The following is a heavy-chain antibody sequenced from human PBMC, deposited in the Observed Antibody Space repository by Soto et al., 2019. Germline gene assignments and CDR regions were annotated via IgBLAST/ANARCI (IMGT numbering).Heavy chain of an antibody. CDR3: ASFGVSSKNWFDP. CDR1: GYSISTADYY. J-gene: IGHJ5*02. D-gene: IGHD3-10*01. Sequence: SETLSLTCTVSGYSISTADYYWSWIRQPPGKGLEWIGSIDYRGNTYYNPSLKSRLTISLDTSKSQFSLKLSSVSAADTAVYYWASFGVSSKNWFDPWGLGTLVTVAS. CDR2: IDYRGNT. V-gene: IGHV4-30-4*01.